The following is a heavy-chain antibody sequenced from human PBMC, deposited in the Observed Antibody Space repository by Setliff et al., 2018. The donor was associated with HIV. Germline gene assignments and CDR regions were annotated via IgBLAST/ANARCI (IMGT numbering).Heavy chain of an antibody. CDR2: IYYSGST. V-gene: IGHV4-30-4*08. J-gene: IGHJ4*02. Sequence: SETLSLTCSVSGGSISSGDYYWSWIRQPPGKGLEWIGYIYYSGSTNYNPSLKSRVTISVDTSKNQFSLKLSSVTAADTAVYYCARRSGWSLDYWGQGTLVTVSS. D-gene: IGHD6-19*01. CDR1: GGSISSGDYY. CDR3: ARRSGWSLDY.